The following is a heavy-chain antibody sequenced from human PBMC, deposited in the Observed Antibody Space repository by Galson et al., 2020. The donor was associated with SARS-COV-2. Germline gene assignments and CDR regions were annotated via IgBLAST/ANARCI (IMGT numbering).Heavy chain of an antibody. Sequence: ASETLSLTCSVSGGSVSSGSYYWSWIRQPPGKGLEWIGYMYYIGSTNYNPSLESRVSTSIDTSRNQFSLKLSSVTAADTAVYYCARGAPMVRGVIHDYYVMDVWGQGTTVTVS. CDR2: MYYIGST. V-gene: IGHV4-61*01. CDR1: GGSVSSGSYY. D-gene: IGHD3-10*01. J-gene: IGHJ6*02. CDR3: ARGAPMVRGVIHDYYVMDV.